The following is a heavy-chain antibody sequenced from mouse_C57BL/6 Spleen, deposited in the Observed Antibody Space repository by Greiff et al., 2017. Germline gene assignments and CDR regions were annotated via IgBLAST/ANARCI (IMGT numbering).Heavy chain of an antibody. CDR3: ARSGWFPYFDY. V-gene: IGHV1-80*01. CDR2: IYPGDGDT. D-gene: IGHD2-3*01. J-gene: IGHJ2*01. CDR1: GYAFSSYW. Sequence: QVQLQQSGAELVKPGASVKISCKASGYAFSSYWMNWVKQRPGKGLEWIGQIYPGDGDTNYNGKFKGKATLTADKSSSTAYMQLSSLTSEDSAVYFCARSGWFPYFDYWGQGTTLTVSS.